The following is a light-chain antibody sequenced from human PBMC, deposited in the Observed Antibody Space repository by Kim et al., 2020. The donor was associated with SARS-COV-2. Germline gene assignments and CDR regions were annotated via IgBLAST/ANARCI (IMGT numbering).Light chain of an antibody. Sequence: DIQMTQSPSSVSASVGDRVTITCRASQDIKSWLTWYQQKPGKAPKFLIYAAASLQSGVPSRFSGTGSGTDFTLTINNVQPEDFATYYCQQANSFPYTFGQGTKLEI. CDR3: QQANSFPYT. J-gene: IGKJ2*01. CDR2: AAA. V-gene: IGKV1-12*01. CDR1: QDIKSW.